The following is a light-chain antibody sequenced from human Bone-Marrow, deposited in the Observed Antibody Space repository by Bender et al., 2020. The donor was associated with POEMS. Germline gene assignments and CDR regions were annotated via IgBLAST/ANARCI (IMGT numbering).Light chain of an antibody. CDR3: AVWDDSLNGWV. J-gene: IGLJ3*02. V-gene: IGLV1-44*01. CDR2: SSH. Sequence: QSVLTQPPSASGTPGQRVTISCSGGSSNIGAHAVNWYQHLPGTPPKLRIYSSHRRPSEVPDRFSGSRSGTSASLAISGLQSEDEADYYCAVWDDSLNGWVFGGGTKLTVL. CDR1: SSNIGAHA.